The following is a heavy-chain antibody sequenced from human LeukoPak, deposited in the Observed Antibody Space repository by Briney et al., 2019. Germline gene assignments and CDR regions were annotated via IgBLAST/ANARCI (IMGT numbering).Heavy chain of an antibody. Sequence: QPGRSLRLSCAASRFTFTSYGMHWVRQAPGKGLEWVALISYDGSNKYYADSVKGRFTISRDNSKNTLYLQMNSLRAEDTAVYYCAREYYGDYEAYYFDYWGQGTLVTVSS. J-gene: IGHJ4*02. CDR3: AREYYGDYEAYYFDY. CDR1: RFTFTSYG. V-gene: IGHV3-30*03. CDR2: ISYDGSNK. D-gene: IGHD4-17*01.